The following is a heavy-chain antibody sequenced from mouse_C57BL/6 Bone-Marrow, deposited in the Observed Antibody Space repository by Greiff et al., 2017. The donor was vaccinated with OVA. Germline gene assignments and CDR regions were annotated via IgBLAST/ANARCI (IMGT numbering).Heavy chain of an antibody. Sequence: VQLQQPGAELVKPGASVKLSCKASGYTFTSYWMHWVKQRPGQGLEWIGMIHPNSGSTNYTEKFKSKATLTVDKSSSTAYMQLSSLTSEDSAVYYCARSPLLLRSPFDYWGQGTTLTVSS. V-gene: IGHV1-64*01. CDR2: IHPNSGST. CDR3: ARSPLLLRSPFDY. J-gene: IGHJ2*01. CDR1: GYTFTSYW. D-gene: IGHD1-1*01.